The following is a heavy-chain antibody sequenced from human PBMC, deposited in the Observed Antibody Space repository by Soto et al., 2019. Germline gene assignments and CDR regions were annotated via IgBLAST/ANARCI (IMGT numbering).Heavy chain of an antibody. CDR2: LNRDGSRT. CDR3: ARDLGGAGSY. D-gene: IGHD3-16*01. V-gene: IGHV3-74*01. J-gene: IGHJ4*02. Sequence: AQLVESGGGLVQPGGSLRLSCAASGFTFSNYWMHWVRQVPGQGPVWVSRLNRDGSRTDYADSVRGRFTIFRDNARKPLDVQIKRPGAEDTGLYFRARDLGGAGSYWGQGTLVTVSS. CDR1: GFTFSNYW.